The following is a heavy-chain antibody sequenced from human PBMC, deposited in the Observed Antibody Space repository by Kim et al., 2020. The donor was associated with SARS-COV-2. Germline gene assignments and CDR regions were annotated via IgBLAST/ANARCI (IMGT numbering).Heavy chain of an antibody. D-gene: IGHD6-13*01. V-gene: IGHV5-51*01. J-gene: IGHJ6*02. CDR3: ARHSWIAAADNGMDV. Sequence: SFQGQVTISADKSISTAYLQWSSLKASDTAMYYCARHSWIAAADNGMDVWGQGTTVTVSS.